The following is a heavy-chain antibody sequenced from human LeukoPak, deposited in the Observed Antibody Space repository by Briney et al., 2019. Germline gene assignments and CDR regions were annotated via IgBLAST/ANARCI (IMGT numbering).Heavy chain of an antibody. Sequence: PGGSLRLSCAASGFTFNNYALHWVRQAPGKGLEWVAVISYDGSNKHYAELVKGRFTISRDNSKNTLYLQMNSLRAEDTAVYYCAKDPSRGWYPSFDYWGQGTLVTVSS. CDR1: GFTFNNYA. CDR2: ISYDGSNK. J-gene: IGHJ4*02. D-gene: IGHD6-19*01. V-gene: IGHV3-30*04. CDR3: AKDPSRGWYPSFDY.